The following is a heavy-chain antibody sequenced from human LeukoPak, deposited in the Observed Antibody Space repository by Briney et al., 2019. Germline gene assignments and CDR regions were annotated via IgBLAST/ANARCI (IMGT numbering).Heavy chain of an antibody. D-gene: IGHD4/OR15-4a*01. Sequence: PGGSLRLSCAASGFTFSGYEMNWVRQAPGKGLVWVSLIRSDGSSTTYADSVKGRFTISRDSAKNTLYLQMNSLRVEDTAVYYCAPIGAGYWGQGTLVTVSS. CDR3: APIGAGY. CDR2: IRSDGSST. J-gene: IGHJ4*02. V-gene: IGHV3-74*03. CDR1: GFTFSGYE.